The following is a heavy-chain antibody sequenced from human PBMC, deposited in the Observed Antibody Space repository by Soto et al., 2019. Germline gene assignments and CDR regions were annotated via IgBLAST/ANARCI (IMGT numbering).Heavy chain of an antibody. CDR3: AKRPLATVFGVAGNRFDP. J-gene: IGHJ5*02. CDR2: ISGIGGST. V-gene: IGHV3-23*01. Sequence: EVQLLESGGGLVQPGGSLRLSCAASGFTFSTYAMTWVRQAPGKGLEWASGISGIGGSTYYADSVKGRFTISRDNSKNTLYLQMNSLRAEDTAVYYCAKRPLATVFGVAGNRFDPWGQGTLVTVSS. D-gene: IGHD3-3*01. CDR1: GFTFSTYA.